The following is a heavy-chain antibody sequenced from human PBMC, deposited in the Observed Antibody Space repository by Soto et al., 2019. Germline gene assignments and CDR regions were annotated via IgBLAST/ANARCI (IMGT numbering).Heavy chain of an antibody. J-gene: IGHJ6*02. CDR3: ARMGVVDIVATIALGYYYGMDV. CDR2: INPNSGGT. V-gene: IGHV1-2*04. D-gene: IGHD5-12*01. CDR1: GYTFTGYY. Sequence: ASVKVSCKASGYTFTGYYMHWVRPAPGQGLEWMGWINPNSGGTNYAQKFQGWVTMTRDTSISTAYMELSRLRSDDTAVYYCARMGVVDIVATIALGYYYGMDVWGQGTTVTVSS.